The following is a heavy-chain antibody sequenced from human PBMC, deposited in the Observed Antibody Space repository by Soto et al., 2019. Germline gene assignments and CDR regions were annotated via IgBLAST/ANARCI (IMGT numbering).Heavy chain of an antibody. CDR1: GITVSSNY. V-gene: IGHV3-66*01. Sequence: EVQLVESGGGLVQPGGSLRLSCAASGITVSSNYMSWVRQAPGKGLEWGSVIYSGGSTYYADSVKGRFTISRDNSKNTLYLQMNSLRAEDTAVYYCARDFYYYGSGTMGGYFDYWGQGTLVTVSS. CDR2: IYSGGST. D-gene: IGHD3-10*01. J-gene: IGHJ4*02. CDR3: ARDFYYYGSGTMGGYFDY.